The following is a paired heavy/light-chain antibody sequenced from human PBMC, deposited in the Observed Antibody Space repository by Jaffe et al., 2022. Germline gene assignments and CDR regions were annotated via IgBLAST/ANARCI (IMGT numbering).Heavy chain of an antibody. V-gene: IGHV1-2*02. Sequence: QVQLVQSGAEVKKTGASVKVSCKASGYRFTDYYIHWVRQAPGQGLEWMGWINPKSGVTNYVQKFQGRVTMTRDTSITTGYMELSRLTSDDTAIYYCARDGGLYCGGDRCYGMNRFDPWGQGTLVTVSS. J-gene: IGHJ5*02. CDR3: ARDGGLYCGGDRCYGMNRFDP. CDR1: GYRFTDYY. D-gene: IGHD2-21*01. CDR2: INPKSGVT.
Light chain of an antibody. V-gene: IGKV1-39*01. CDR3: QQSYSIPYT. J-gene: IGKJ2*01. Sequence: DIQMTQSPSSLSASVGERVTITCRSSQTITTYLNWYQQKPGKAPELLIYAASSLQSGVPSRFSASRSGTDFTLTISSLQPEDFATYYCQQSYSIPYTFGQGTKLEIK. CDR1: QTITTY. CDR2: AAS.